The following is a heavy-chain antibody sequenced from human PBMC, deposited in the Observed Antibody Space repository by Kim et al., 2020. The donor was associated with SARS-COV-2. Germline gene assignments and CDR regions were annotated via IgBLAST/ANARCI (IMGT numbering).Heavy chain of an antibody. CDR3: ARADLFWSGYGLDV. D-gene: IGHD3-3*01. J-gene: IGHJ6*02. Sequence: SETLSLTCAVSGDFINNSSYSWAWIRQPPGKGLEWIGYLYHSGTTFYSPSLKSRISISADTSKNQFSLKLTSVTAADTAVYYCARADLFWSGYGLDVWG. CDR2: LYHSGTT. V-gene: IGHV4-30-2*01. CDR1: GDFINNSSYS.